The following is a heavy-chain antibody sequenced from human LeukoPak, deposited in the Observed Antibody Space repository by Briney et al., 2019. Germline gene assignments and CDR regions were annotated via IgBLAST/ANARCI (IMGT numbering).Heavy chain of an antibody. CDR1: GGSISSTSYY. Sequence: SETLSLTCTVSGGSISSTSYYWGWLRQPPGKGLEWIGSIYNSGTTYYNPSLKSRVTISVDTSKNQFSLKLSSVTAADTAVFYCARSLWPEDYWGQGTLVTVSS. D-gene: IGHD5-18*01. V-gene: IGHV4-39*01. CDR2: IYNSGTT. J-gene: IGHJ4*02. CDR3: ARSLWPEDY.